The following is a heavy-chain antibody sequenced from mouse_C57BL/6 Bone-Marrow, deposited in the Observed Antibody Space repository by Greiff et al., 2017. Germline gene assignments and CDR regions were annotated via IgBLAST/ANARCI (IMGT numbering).Heavy chain of an antibody. D-gene: IGHD2-4*01. V-gene: IGHV5-4*03. J-gene: IGHJ4*01. CDR2: ISDGGSYT. Sequence: EVMLVESGGGLVKPGGSLKLSCAASGFTFSSYAMSWVRQTPEKRLEWVATISDGGSYTYYPDNVKGRFTISRDNAKNNLYLQMSHLKSEDTAMYYCARAYDYDYAMDYWGQGTSVTVSS. CDR3: ARAYDYDYAMDY. CDR1: GFTFSSYA.